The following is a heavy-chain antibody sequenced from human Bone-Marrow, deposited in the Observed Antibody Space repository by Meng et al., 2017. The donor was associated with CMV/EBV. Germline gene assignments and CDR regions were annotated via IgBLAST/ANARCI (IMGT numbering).Heavy chain of an antibody. D-gene: IGHD6-13*01. J-gene: IGHJ4*02. CDR2: IKQDGSEK. CDR3: ASRYSSSRTHQHY. V-gene: IGHV3-7*01. CDR1: GFTFSSYW. Sequence: SCAASGFTFSSYWMSWVRQAPGKGLEWVANIKQDGSEKYYVDSVKGRFTISRDNAKNSLYLQMNSLRAEDTAVYYCASRYSSSRTHQHYWGQGTLVTVAS.